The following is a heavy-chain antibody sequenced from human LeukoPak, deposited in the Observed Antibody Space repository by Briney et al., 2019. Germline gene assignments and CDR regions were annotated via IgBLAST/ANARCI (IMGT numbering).Heavy chain of an antibody. J-gene: IGHJ4*02. CDR2: IYPGDSDT. Sequence: GESLKISCKGSGYTFTNYWIGWVRQMPGKGLECVGIIYPGDSDTRYSPSFQGQVNISADKSISTAYLQWSSLKASDTAMYYCVRRTTGEYYFDYWGQGTLVTVSS. CDR1: GYTFTNYW. CDR3: VRRTTGEYYFDY. V-gene: IGHV5-51*01. D-gene: IGHD7-27*01.